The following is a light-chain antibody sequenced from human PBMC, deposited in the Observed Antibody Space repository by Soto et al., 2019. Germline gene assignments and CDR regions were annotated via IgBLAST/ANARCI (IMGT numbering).Light chain of an antibody. V-gene: IGKV3-11*01. CDR1: QSVSSY. CDR3: QPRSNWIT. Sequence: IVLPQCPATLSLSPGDRATISFRASQSVSSYLAWYQQKPGQAPRLLIYDASNRATGIPARFSGSGSGTDFTLTISSLEPEDFAVYYCQPRSNWITFGQGTRLEI. J-gene: IGKJ5*01. CDR2: DAS.